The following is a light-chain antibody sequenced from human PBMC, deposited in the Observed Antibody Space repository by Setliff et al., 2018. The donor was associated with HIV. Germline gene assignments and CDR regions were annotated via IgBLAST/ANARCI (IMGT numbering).Light chain of an antibody. Sequence: QSVLAQPRSVSGSPGQSVTISCTGTSSDVGGHNYVSWYQHHPGKAPKLMIYDVTKRPSGVPDRFSDSKSGNTASLTISGLQAEDEADYYCCSYAGSYTFGVFGTGTKVTVL. CDR3: CSYAGSYTFGV. J-gene: IGLJ1*01. V-gene: IGLV2-11*01. CDR2: DVT. CDR1: SSDVGGHNY.